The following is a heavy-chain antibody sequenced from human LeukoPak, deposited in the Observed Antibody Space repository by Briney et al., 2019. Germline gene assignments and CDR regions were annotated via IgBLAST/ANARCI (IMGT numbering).Heavy chain of an antibody. CDR2: ISTSSSNL. J-gene: IGHJ4*02. CDR3: ARVRGGYYFDY. V-gene: IGHV3-48*04. Sequence: GGSLRLSYAASGFTFSSSSMNWVRLAPGKGLEWVSYISTSSSNLYYADSVKGRFTISRDNAKNSLYLQMNSLRADDTAVYYCARVRGGYYFDYWGQGTLVTVSS. CDR1: GFTFSSSS. D-gene: IGHD6-25*01.